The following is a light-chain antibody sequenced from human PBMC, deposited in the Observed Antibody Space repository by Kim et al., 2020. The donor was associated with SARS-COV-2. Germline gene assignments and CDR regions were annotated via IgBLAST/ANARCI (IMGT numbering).Light chain of an antibody. CDR3: QSYDSSLSGYV. CDR2: GNS. Sequence: GVTSSCTGGSSNLGAGYGVHWFQQLPGTAPQLLIYGNSNRPSGVPDRFSGSKSGTSASLAITGLQAEDEADYYCQSYDSSLSGYVFGTGTKVTVL. CDR1: SSNLGAGYG. J-gene: IGLJ1*01. V-gene: IGLV1-40*01.